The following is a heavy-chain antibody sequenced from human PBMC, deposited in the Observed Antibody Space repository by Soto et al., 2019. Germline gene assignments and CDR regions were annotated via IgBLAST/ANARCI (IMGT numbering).Heavy chain of an antibody. D-gene: IGHD1-1*01. Sequence: PGGSLRLSCAASGFTFSNAWMTWVRQAPGKGLEWVGHIKSNSAGGTTDNAAPGRFTVSRDDSKNTLYLQIDSLITEDTALYYCATVKNVARALDYWGQGTLVTVSS. CDR1: GFTFSNAW. CDR2: IKSNSAGGTT. V-gene: IGHV3-15*01. CDR3: ATVKNVARALDY. J-gene: IGHJ4*02.